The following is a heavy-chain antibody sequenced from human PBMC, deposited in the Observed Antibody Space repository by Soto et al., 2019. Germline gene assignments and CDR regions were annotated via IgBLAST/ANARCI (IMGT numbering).Heavy chain of an antibody. CDR3: AREVGSGWYAYYYYGMDV. Sequence: EASVKVSCKASGYTFTGYYMHWVRQAPGQGLEWMGWINPNSGGTNYAQKFQGRVTMTRDTSISTAYMELSRLRSDDTAVYYCAREVGSGWYAYYYYGMDVWGQGTTVTVSS. J-gene: IGHJ6*02. V-gene: IGHV1-2*02. CDR1: GYTFTGYY. CDR2: INPNSGGT. D-gene: IGHD6-19*01.